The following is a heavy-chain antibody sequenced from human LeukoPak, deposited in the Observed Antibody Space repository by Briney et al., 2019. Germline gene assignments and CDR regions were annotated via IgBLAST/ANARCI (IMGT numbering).Heavy chain of an antibody. CDR3: ARASYDFWSGYYPYYYYGMDV. D-gene: IGHD3-3*01. Sequence: PGGSLRLSCAASGFTFSSYGMHWVRQAPGKGLECVAVIWYDGSNKYYADSVKGRFTISRDNSKNTLYLQMNSLRAEDTAVYYCARASYDFWSGYYPYYYYGMDVWGQGTTVTVSS. CDR2: IWYDGSNK. CDR1: GFTFSSYG. J-gene: IGHJ6*02. V-gene: IGHV3-33*01.